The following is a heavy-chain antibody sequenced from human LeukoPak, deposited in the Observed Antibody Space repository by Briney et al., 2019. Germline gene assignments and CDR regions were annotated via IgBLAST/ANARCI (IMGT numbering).Heavy chain of an antibody. CDR2: IRYDGSST. CDR1: GFTFSSYG. J-gene: IGHJ4*02. V-gene: IGHV3-30*02. CDR3: AKDSIQYSTGWYFDY. Sequence: PGGSLRLSCAASGFTFSSYGMHWVRQAPGRGLEWVAFIRYDGSSTYYLDSVQGRFTISRDNSKNTLYLQMSSLRAEDTAVYYCAKDSIQYSTGWYFDYWGQGTLVTVSS. D-gene: IGHD6-19*01.